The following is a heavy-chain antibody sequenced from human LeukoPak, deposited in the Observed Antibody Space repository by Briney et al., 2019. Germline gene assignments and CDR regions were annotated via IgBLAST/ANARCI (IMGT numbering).Heavy chain of an antibody. CDR2: MNPNSGNT. CDR1: GYTFTSYD. Sequence: ASVKVSCKASGYTFTSYDINWVRQATGQGLEWMGWMNPNSGNTGYAQKFQGRVTITRNTSISTAYMELSSLRSEDTAVYYCARGTRRRRQPAYYYYYMDVWGKGTTVTVSS. CDR3: ARGTRRRRQPAYYYYYMDV. J-gene: IGHJ6*03. V-gene: IGHV1-8*03. D-gene: IGHD1-14*01.